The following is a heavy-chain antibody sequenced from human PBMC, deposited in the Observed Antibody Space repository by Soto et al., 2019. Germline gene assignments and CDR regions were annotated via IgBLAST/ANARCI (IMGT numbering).Heavy chain of an antibody. D-gene: IGHD5-12*01. Sequence: GSLRLSCAASGFTFSSYAMSWVRQAPGKGLEWVSAISGSGGSTYYADSVKGRFTISRDNSKNTLYLQMNSLRAEDTAVYYCAKGNTIVDTNRPPEGYWGQGTLVTVSS. CDR2: ISGSGGST. J-gene: IGHJ4*02. CDR1: GFTFSSYA. V-gene: IGHV3-23*01. CDR3: AKGNTIVDTNRPPEGY.